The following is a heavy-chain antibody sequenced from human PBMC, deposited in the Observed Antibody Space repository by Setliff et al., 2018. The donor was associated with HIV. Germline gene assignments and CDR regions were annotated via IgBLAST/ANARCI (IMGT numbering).Heavy chain of an antibody. J-gene: IGHJ3*02. D-gene: IGHD3-22*01. V-gene: IGHV4-4*07. Sequence: SETLSLTCAVPGDSVSGYYWSWIRQPARRGLEWIGRVHNSAGSNYNPSLKTRVTMSVDTAKNQLSLKLTAVSAADTAVYYCARDRIEVLADSPHDVFDIWGRGIMVTVSS. CDR1: GDSVSGYY. CDR3: ARDRIEVLADSPHDVFDI. CDR2: VHNSAGS.